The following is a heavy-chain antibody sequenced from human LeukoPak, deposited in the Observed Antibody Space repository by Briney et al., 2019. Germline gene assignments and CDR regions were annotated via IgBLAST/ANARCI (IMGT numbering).Heavy chain of an antibody. Sequence: GGSLRLSCAASGFTFSDYYMSWIRQAPGKGLEWVSYISSSGSTIYYADSVKGRFTISRDNAKNSLYLQMNSLRAEDTAVYYXXXXKXXXYDYDYWXQGTLVTV. CDR2: ISSSGSTI. CDR3: XXXKXXXYDYDY. D-gene: IGHD5-12*01. CDR1: GFTFSDYY. J-gene: IGHJ4*02. V-gene: IGHV3-11*04.